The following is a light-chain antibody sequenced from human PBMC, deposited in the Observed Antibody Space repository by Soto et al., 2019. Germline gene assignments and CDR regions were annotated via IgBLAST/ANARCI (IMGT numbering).Light chain of an antibody. J-gene: IGKJ1*01. V-gene: IGKV1-5*01. Sequence: LLTQSPSTLSASVGDRVTITCRASQSVSGWLAWYQQKPGEAPKLLIYDASALPRGVPSRFSGSGSGTKFTLTIASLQPDDFATYYCQQYETFSGTFGPGTKVDIK. CDR2: DAS. CDR3: QQYETFSGT. CDR1: QSVSGW.